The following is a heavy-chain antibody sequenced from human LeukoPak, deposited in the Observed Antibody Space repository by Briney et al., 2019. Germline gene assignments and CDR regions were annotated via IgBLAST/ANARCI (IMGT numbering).Heavy chain of an antibody. V-gene: IGHV5-51*01. CDR2: IYPGDSET. CDR1: GYKFTNYW. J-gene: IGHJ4*02. CDR3: ARALRTGQGDYVPVL. Sequence: GESLKISCKASGYKFTNYWIGWVRQMPGKGLEWITIIYPGDSETRYSPSFQGQVTISADRSIGTMYLQWSSLKASDTAIYYCARALRTGQGDYVPVLWGQGTLVIVSS. D-gene: IGHD4-17*01.